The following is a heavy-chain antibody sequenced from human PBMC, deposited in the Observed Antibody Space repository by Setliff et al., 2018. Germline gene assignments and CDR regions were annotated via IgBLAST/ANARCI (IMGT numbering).Heavy chain of an antibody. V-gene: IGHV4-61*09. CDR1: GDPMSSRRYY. CDR3: ARMSGFKYMDV. D-gene: IGHD3-3*01. Sequence: PSETLSLTCTVSGDPMSSRRYYWAWIRQPAGKGLEWIGQIYTSLSTNYNPSLKSRVTISLDTSSNQFSLSLSSVTAADTAVYYCARMSGFKYMDVWGKGTTVTVSS. CDR2: IYTSLST. J-gene: IGHJ6*03.